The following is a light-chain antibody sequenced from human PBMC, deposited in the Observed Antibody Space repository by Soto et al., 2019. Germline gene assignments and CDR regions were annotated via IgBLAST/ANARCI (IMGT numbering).Light chain of an antibody. CDR2: GTS. CDR3: QQYGSSLYT. J-gene: IGKJ2*01. V-gene: IGKV3-20*01. Sequence: ENVLTQSPGTLSLSPGERATLSCRASQSVDSNYLALYQQKPGQAPRLLIYGTSSRATGIPDRFSGSGSGTDFTLTIDRLEPEDFAVYYCQQYGSSLYTFGQGTKLEIK. CDR1: QSVDSNY.